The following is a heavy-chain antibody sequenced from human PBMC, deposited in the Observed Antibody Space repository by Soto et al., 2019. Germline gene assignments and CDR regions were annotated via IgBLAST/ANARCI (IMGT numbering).Heavy chain of an antibody. J-gene: IGHJ6*02. CDR2: IYYSGGT. CDR1: GGSISSSSYY. V-gene: IGHV4-39*01. D-gene: IGHD3-10*01. Sequence: QLQLQESGPGLVKPSETLSLTCTVSGGSISSSSYYWGWIRKPPGKGLEWIGSIYYSGGTYYNPSHKRRFTISVNRSKNQFSLELSSVNAADTAVYYCATYITIVRGVSHCYGMDVRGQWTTVTVCS. CDR3: ATYITIVRGVSHCYGMDV.